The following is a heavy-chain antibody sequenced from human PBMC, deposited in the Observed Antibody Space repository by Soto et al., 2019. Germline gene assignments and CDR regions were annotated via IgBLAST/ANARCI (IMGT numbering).Heavy chain of an antibody. CDR1: GFTFSSYA. D-gene: IGHD3-10*02. Sequence: GGSLRLSCAASGFTFSSYAMHWVRQAPGKGLEWVAVISYDGSNKYYADSVKGRFTISRDNSKNTLYLQMNSLRAEDTAVYYCARAITTLSSAFDIWGQGTMVTVSS. CDR2: ISYDGSNK. J-gene: IGHJ3*02. CDR3: ARAITTLSSAFDI. V-gene: IGHV3-30-3*01.